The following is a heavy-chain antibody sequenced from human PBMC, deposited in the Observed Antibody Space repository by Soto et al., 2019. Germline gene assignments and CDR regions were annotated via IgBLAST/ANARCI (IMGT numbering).Heavy chain of an antibody. CDR3: AKDWGYCTNDGCYEYFQD. D-gene: IGHD2-8*01. V-gene: IGHV3-23*01. CDR2: ISGSGDNT. CDR1: GFIFSTYA. J-gene: IGHJ1*01. Sequence: EVQLLESGGGLVQPGGSLRLSCAASGFIFSTYAMSWVRQAPGKGLEWVSVISGSGDNTYYTDSVKGRFTISRDNSKKMLYLQMKSLRAEDTAVYYCAKDWGYCTNDGCYEYFQDWGQGTLVTVSS.